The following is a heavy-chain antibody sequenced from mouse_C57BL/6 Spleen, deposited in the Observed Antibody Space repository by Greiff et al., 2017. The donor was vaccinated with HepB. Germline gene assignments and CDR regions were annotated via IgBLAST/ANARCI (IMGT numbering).Heavy chain of an antibody. D-gene: IGHD2-5*01. Sequence: EVQGVESGGGLVKPGGSLKLSCAASGFTFSSYAMSWVRQTPEKRLEWVATISDGGSYTYYPDNVKGRFTISRDNAKNNLYLQMSHLKSEDTAMYYCASAYYSNPYAMDYWGQGTSVTVSS. J-gene: IGHJ4*01. CDR3: ASAYYSNPYAMDY. CDR2: ISDGGSYT. CDR1: GFTFSSYA. V-gene: IGHV5-4*01.